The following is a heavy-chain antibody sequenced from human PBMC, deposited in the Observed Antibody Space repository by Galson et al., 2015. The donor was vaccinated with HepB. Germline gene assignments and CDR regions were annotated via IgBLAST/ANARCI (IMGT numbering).Heavy chain of an antibody. D-gene: IGHD5-24*01. CDR2: IANDGSAT. J-gene: IGHJ4*02. Sequence: TLRLSCAAPGFAFSNYIMHWVRQSPEKGLVWLSRIANDGSATHYADSVKGRFTISRDNAKNTLYLQMNSLRAEDTAVYYCVRDKDGYNYWGQGTLVTVSS. CDR1: GFAFSNYI. CDR3: VRDKDGYNY. V-gene: IGHV3-74*01.